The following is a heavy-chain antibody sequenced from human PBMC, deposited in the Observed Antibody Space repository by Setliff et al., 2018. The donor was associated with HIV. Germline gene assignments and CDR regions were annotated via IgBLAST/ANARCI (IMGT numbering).Heavy chain of an antibody. V-gene: IGHV4-59*01. CDR1: GGSTSRSF. Sequence: KHSETLSLTCTVSGGSTSRSFWHWIRQTPGKGLEWIGDVYGTGDTNYNPSLKSRVTISIETSKNQFSLNLTSVTAADTAVYYCARTMLRKPGFDPWGQGTLVTVSS. CDR3: ARTMLRKPGFDP. CDR2: VYGTGDT. J-gene: IGHJ5*02. D-gene: IGHD2-15*01.